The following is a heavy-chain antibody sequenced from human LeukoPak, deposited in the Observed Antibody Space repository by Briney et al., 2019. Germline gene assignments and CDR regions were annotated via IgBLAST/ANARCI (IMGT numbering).Heavy chain of an antibody. J-gene: IGHJ4*02. CDR2: ISASGGST. CDR3: AKDRVGYFDY. D-gene: IGHD3-16*01. V-gene: IGHV3-23*01. CDR1: GFSFSSYA. Sequence: PGGSLRLSCAASGFSFSSYAMSWVRQAPGKGLEWVSAISASGGSTYYADSVKGRFTISRDNSKNTLYLQMNSLRAEDTAVYYCAKDRVGYFDYWGQGTLVTVSS.